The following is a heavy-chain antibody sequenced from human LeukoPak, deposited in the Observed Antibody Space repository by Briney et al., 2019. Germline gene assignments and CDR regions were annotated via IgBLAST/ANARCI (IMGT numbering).Heavy chain of an antibody. V-gene: IGHV3-30-3*01. J-gene: IGHJ6*03. D-gene: IGHD3-10*01. CDR3: ARDGDYYYYYMDV. CDR2: ISYDGSNK. Sequence: GGSLRLSCAASGFTFSSYAMHWVRQAPGKGLEWVAVISYDGSNKYYADSVKGRFTISRDNSKNTLYLQMNSLRAEDTAVYYCARDGDYYYYYMDVWGKGTTVTVSS. CDR1: GFTFSSYA.